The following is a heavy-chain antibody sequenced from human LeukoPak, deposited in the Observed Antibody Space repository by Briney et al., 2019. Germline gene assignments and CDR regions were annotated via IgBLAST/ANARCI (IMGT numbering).Heavy chain of an antibody. V-gene: IGHV3-21*01. Sequence: GGSLRLSCAASGFTFSSYSMNWVRQAPGKGLEWVSSISSSSSYIYYADSVKGRFTISRDSAKNALYLQMNSLRAEDTAVYYCTRGLSGSSSRHFDYWGQGTLVTVSS. CDR1: GFTFSSYS. CDR3: TRGLSGSSSRHFDY. D-gene: IGHD6-13*01. CDR2: ISSSSSYI. J-gene: IGHJ4*02.